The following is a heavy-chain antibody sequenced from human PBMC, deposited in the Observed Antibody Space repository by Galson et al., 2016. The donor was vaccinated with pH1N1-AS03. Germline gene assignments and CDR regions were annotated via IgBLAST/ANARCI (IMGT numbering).Heavy chain of an antibody. CDR3: ARDASHSGSAWYYFDD. CDR1: GFTSNTYW. CDR2: INQDGSVK. Sequence: SLRLSCAASGFTSNTYWMGWARQAPGKGLEWVAYINQDGSVKYYVESVTGRFTISRDNAKNSLFLQMNSLRAEDTAVYYCARDASHSGSAWYYFDDWGQGILVTVSS. V-gene: IGHV3-7*03. D-gene: IGHD6-19*01. J-gene: IGHJ4*02.